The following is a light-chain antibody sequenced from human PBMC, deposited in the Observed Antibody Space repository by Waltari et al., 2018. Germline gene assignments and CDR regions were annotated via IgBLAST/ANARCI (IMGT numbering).Light chain of an antibody. CDR1: QSISSW. J-gene: IGKJ1*01. Sequence: DIQITQSPSTLSASVGDRVTITCRASQSISSWLAWYQQKPGQAPNLLIFKASSLEKGVPSRFSGSGSGTEFTLTINSRQPDDFATYYCQQYKSPPWTFGQGTKVDI. V-gene: IGKV1-5*03. CDR3: QQYKSPPWT. CDR2: KAS.